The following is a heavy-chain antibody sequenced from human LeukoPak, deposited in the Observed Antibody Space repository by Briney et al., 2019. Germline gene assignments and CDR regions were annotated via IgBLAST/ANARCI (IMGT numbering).Heavy chain of an antibody. D-gene: IGHD3-16*01. Sequence: SVKVSCKASGYTFTGYYMHGVRQAPGQGLEWMGGIIPIFGTANYAQKFQGRVTITADESTSTAYMELSSLRSEDTAVYYCARGWGRKDDFDIWGQGTMVTVSS. CDR2: IIPIFGTA. CDR1: GYTFTGYY. CDR3: ARGWGRKDDFDI. J-gene: IGHJ3*02. V-gene: IGHV1-69*13.